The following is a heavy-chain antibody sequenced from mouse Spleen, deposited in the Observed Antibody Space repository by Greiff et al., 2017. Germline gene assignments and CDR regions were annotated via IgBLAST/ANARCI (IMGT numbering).Heavy chain of an antibody. CDR1: GFNIKDYY. J-gene: IGHJ3*01. CDR3: ARGYRYDGSWFAY. D-gene: IGHD2-14*01. CDR2: IDPENGNT. Sequence: EVKVEESGAELVRPGALVKLSCKASGFNIKDYYMHWVKQRPEQGLEWIGWIDPENGNTIYDPKFQGKASITADTSSNTAYLQLSSLTSEDTAVYYCARGYRYDGSWFAYWGQGTLVTVSA. V-gene: IGHV14-1*02.